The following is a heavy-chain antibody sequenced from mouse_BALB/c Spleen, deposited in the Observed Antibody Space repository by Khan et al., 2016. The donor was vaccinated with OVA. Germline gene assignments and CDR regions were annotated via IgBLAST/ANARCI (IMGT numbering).Heavy chain of an antibody. Sequence: EVELVESGGDLVKPGGSLTLSCAASGFTFSNYAMSWVRQTPEKRLEWVASISSGGTTYYPDSVKGRFTISRDNARNILYLQVNSLRSEDTAMFYCARDYWFTYWGQGTLVTVSA. CDR2: ISSGGTT. CDR3: ARDYWFTY. J-gene: IGHJ3*01. V-gene: IGHV5-6-5*01. CDR1: GFTFSNYA. D-gene: IGHD1-1*02.